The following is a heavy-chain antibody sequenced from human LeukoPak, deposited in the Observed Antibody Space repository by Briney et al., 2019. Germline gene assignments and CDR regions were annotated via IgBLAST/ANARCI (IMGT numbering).Heavy chain of an antibody. Sequence: GGSLRLSCAASGFTFDDYTMHWVRQAPGKGLEWVSLIRWDGGSTYYADSVKGRFTISRDNAKNTLYLQMNTLRAEDTAVYYCGRGAYWLDPWGQGTLVTVSS. CDR2: IRWDGGST. CDR3: GRGAYWLDP. V-gene: IGHV3-43*01. CDR1: GFTFDDYT. J-gene: IGHJ5*02.